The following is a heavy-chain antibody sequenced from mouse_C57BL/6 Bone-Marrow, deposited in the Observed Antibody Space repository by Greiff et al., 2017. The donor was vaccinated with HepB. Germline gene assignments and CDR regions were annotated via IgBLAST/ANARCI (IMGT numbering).Heavy chain of an antibody. J-gene: IGHJ3*01. CDR2: INPNNGGT. CDR3: ARIYDGYRAWFAY. V-gene: IGHV1-22*01. CDR1: GYTFTDYN. D-gene: IGHD2-3*01. Sequence: VQLQQSGPELVKPGASVKMSCKASGYTFTDYNMPWVKQSHGKSLEWIGYINPNNGGTSYNQKFKGKATLTVNKSSSTAYMELRSLTSEDSAVYYCARIYDGYRAWFAYWGQGTLVTVSA.